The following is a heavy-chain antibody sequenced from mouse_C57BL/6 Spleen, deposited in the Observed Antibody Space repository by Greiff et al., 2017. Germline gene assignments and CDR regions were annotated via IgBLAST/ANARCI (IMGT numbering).Heavy chain of an antibody. CDR1: GYSITSGYD. CDR2: ISYSGST. J-gene: IGHJ1*03. CDR3: ARAYGNYRGFDV. Sequence: EVQGVESGPGMVKPSQSLSLTCTVTGYSITSGYDWHWIRHFPGNKLEWMGYISYSGSTNYNPSLKSRISITHDTSKNHFFLKLNSVTTEDTATYYCARAYGNYRGFDVWGTGTTVTVSS. D-gene: IGHD2-1*01. V-gene: IGHV3-1*01.